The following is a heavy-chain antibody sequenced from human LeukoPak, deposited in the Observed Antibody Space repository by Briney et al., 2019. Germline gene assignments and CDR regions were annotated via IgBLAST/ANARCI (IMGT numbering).Heavy chain of an antibody. V-gene: IGHV3-23*01. CDR3: ASRGAYSYGNFDY. CDR1: GFTFSSYG. J-gene: IGHJ4*02. D-gene: IGHD5-18*01. Sequence: GGSLRLSCAASGFTFSSYGMSWVRQAPGKGLEWVSAISGSGGSTYYADSVKGRFTISRDNSKNTLYLQTNSLRAEDTAVYYCASRGAYSYGNFDYWGQGTLVTVSS. CDR2: ISGSGGST.